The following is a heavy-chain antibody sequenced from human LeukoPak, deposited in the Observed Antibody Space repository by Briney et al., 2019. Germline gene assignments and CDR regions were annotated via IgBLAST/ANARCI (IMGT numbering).Heavy chain of an antibody. D-gene: IGHD3-3*01. CDR2: IYYSGST. CDR3: ARLQRLHTFGVVTNWFDP. CDR1: GGSISSSSYY. V-gene: IGHV4-39*01. J-gene: IGHJ5*02. Sequence: SETLSLTCTVSGGSISSSSYYWGWIRQPPGKGLEWIGSIYYSGSTYYNPSLKSRVTISVDTSKNQFSLKLSPVTAADTAVYYCARLQRLHTFGVVTNWFDPWGQGTLVTVSS.